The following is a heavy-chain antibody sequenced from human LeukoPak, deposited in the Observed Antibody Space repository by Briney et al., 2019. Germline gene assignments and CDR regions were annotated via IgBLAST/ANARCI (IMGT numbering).Heavy chain of an antibody. Sequence: GGSLRLSCSASGFTFNTYGMHWVRQAPGKGLEWVAFIRYDGSDKYYADSVKGRFTISRDNSKNTLYLQMNSLRAEDTAVYYCAKRGYSGYDLDWYYFDYWGQGTLVTVSS. V-gene: IGHV3-30*02. CDR3: AKRGYSGYDLDWYYFDY. CDR2: IRYDGSDK. CDR1: GFTFNTYG. J-gene: IGHJ4*02. D-gene: IGHD5-12*01.